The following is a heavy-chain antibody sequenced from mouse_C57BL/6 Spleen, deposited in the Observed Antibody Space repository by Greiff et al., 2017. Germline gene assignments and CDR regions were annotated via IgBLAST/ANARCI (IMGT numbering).Heavy chain of an antibody. CDR3: ARTLGDNWYFDV. Sequence: VQLQQSGAELVKPGASVKLSCTASGFNIKDYYMHWVTQRTEQGLEWMGRIDPEDGETKYAPTFQGQATITADTAANSAYLQLRSLTSEDTAVYYCARTLGDNWYFDVWGTGTTVTVSS. CDR1: GFNIKDYY. V-gene: IGHV14-2*01. D-gene: IGHD3-3*01. CDR2: IDPEDGET. J-gene: IGHJ1*03.